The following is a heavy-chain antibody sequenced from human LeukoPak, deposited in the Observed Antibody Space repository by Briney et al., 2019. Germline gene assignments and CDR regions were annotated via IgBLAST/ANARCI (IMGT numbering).Heavy chain of an antibody. CDR3: ARDSSSGWYREYYLDY. V-gene: IGHV4-59*01. CDR2: IYYSGST. CDR1: GGSISSYY. J-gene: IGHJ4*02. Sequence: SETLSLTCTVSGGSISSYYWSWIRPPPGKGLEWIGYIYYSGSTNYNPSLKSRVTISVDTSKNQFSLKLSSVTAADTAVYYCARDSSSGWYREYYLDYWGQGTLVAVSS. D-gene: IGHD6-19*01.